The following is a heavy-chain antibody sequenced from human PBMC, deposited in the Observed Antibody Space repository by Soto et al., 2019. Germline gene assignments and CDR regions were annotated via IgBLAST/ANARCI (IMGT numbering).Heavy chain of an antibody. Sequence: TCAISGDRVSSNSAAWNWIRQSPSRGLEWLGRTYYRSKWYNDYAVSVKSRITINPDTSKNQFSLQLNSVTPEDTAVYYCARASSSIAARPPRYYYGMDVWGQGTTVTVSS. J-gene: IGHJ6*02. CDR2: TYYRSKWYN. V-gene: IGHV6-1*01. CDR3: ARASSSIAARPPRYYYGMDV. D-gene: IGHD6-6*01. CDR1: GDRVSSNSAA.